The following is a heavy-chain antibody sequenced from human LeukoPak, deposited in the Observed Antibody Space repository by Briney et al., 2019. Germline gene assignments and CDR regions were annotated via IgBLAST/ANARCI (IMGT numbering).Heavy chain of an antibody. CDR3: TRDTLVVVVPAAIPPREDYYYYGMDV. Sequence: ASVKVSSKASGYTFTSYGISWVRQAPGQGLEWMGWISAYNGNTNYAQKLQGRVTMTTDTSTSTAYMELRSLRSDDTAVYYCTRDTLVVVVPAAIPPREDYYYYGMDVWGQGTTVTVSS. CDR1: GYTFTSYG. D-gene: IGHD2-2*01. J-gene: IGHJ6*02. CDR2: ISAYNGNT. V-gene: IGHV1-18*01.